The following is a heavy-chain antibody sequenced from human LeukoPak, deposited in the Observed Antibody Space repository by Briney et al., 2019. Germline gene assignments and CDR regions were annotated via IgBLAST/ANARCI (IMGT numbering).Heavy chain of an antibody. D-gene: IGHD2-2*01. CDR2: FDPEDGET. CDR1: GYTLTELS. CDR3: ATVVPAAMVYGWFDP. Sequence: ASVKVSCKVSGYTLTELSMHWVRQAPGKGLEWMGGFDPEDGETIYAQKYQGKVTMTEDTSTDTAYMELSSLRSEDTAVYYCATVVPAAMVYGWFDPWGQGTLVTVSS. V-gene: IGHV1-24*01. J-gene: IGHJ5*02.